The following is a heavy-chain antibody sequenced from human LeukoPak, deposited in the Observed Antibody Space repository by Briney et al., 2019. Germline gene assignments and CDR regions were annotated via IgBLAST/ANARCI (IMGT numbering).Heavy chain of an antibody. V-gene: IGHV3-30*18. J-gene: IGHJ4*02. CDR2: ISFDGSNK. CDR1: GFTFDDYG. Sequence: PGGSLRLSCAASGFTFDDYGMSWVRQAPGKGLEWVTLISFDGSNKNYADPVKGRFTVSRDNSKNTLYLQMNSLRPEDTAVYYCAKRHSGSHYFFDYWGQGTLVTVSS. D-gene: IGHD1-26*01. CDR3: AKRHSGSHYFFDY.